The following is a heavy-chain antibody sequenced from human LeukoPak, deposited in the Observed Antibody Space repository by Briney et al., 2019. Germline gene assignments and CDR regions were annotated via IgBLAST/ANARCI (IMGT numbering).Heavy chain of an antibody. J-gene: IGHJ4*02. CDR1: GYTFTGYY. CDR3: AREGSSGWYLDY. CDR2: INPNSGGT. Sequence: ASVQVSCKASGYTFTGYYMHWVRQAPGQGLEWMGWINPNSGGTNYAQKFQGRVTMTRDTSISTAYMELSRLRSDDTAVYYCAREGSSGWYLDYWGQGTLVTVSS. V-gene: IGHV1-2*02. D-gene: IGHD6-19*01.